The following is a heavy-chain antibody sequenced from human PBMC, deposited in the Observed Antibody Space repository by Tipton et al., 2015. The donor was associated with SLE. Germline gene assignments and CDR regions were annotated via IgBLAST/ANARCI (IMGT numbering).Heavy chain of an antibody. J-gene: IGHJ6*03. V-gene: IGHV4-59*02. CDR1: GVSVTNYY. Sequence: TLSLTCTVSGVSVTNYYWSWIRQPPGKRLEWIEFIQGRENTNYNPSLESRVTISVDTSKNQFSLQLTSVTAADTAVYYCARAPGLERDYYYYYYMDVWGKGTTVTVSS. CDR3: ARAPGLERDYYYYYYMDV. D-gene: IGHD3/OR15-3a*01. CDR2: IQGRENT.